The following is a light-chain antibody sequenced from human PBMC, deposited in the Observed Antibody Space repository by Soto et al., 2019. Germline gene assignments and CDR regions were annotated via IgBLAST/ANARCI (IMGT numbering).Light chain of an antibody. CDR2: LEGSGSY. J-gene: IGLJ2*01. CDR3: ETWDSNTVV. V-gene: IGLV4-60*02. Sequence: QAVVTQSSSASASPGSSVKLTCTLSSGHSSYIIAWHQQQPGKAPRYLMKLEGSGSYNKGSGVPDRFSGSSSGADRYLTISNLQFEDEADYYCETWDSNTVVFGGGTQLTVL. CDR1: SGHSSYI.